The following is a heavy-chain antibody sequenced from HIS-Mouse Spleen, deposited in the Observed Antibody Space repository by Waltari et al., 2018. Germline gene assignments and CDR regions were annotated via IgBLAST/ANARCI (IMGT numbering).Heavy chain of an antibody. Sequence: QLQLQESGPGLVKPSETLSLTCTVSGGSISSSSYYWGWIRQPPGKGLEWIGSIYYSGRTYSNPSLKSRVPISVDTSKNQFSLKLSFVTAADTAVYYCAREIPYSSSWYDWYFDLWGRGTLVTVSS. CDR1: GGSISSSSYY. V-gene: IGHV4-39*07. J-gene: IGHJ2*01. CDR3: AREIPYSSSWYDWYFDL. D-gene: IGHD6-13*01. CDR2: IYYSGRT.